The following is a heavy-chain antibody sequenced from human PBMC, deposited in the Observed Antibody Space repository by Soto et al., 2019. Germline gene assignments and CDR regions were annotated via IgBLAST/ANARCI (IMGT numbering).Heavy chain of an antibody. J-gene: IGHJ4*02. CDR1: GFTFSDHY. Sequence: GSLRLSCAASGFTFSDHYMDWVRQAPGKGLEWVGRTRNKANSYTTEYAASVKGRFTISRDDSKNSLYLQMNSLKTEDTAVYYCARAALWFGEFPDYWGQGTLVTVSS. D-gene: IGHD3-10*01. CDR3: ARAALWFGEFPDY. V-gene: IGHV3-72*01. CDR2: TRNKANSYTT.